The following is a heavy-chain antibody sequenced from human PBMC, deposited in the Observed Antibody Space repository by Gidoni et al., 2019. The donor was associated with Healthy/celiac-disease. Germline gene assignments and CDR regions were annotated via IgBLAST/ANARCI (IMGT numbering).Heavy chain of an antibody. V-gene: IGHV1-69*01. J-gene: IGHJ4*02. CDR2: RIPTFGTA. Sequence: QVTLVQSGAAVKKPGSSGTVSCKPSWHTFRSYASSWVRPAPVQGLAWMGVRIPTFGTANYAQKFPGTVTITADESTRTAYMELSSLRSEDTAVYYCARGGGYDILLSEYYFDYWGQGTLVTVSS. D-gene: IGHD3-9*01. CDR3: ARGGGYDILLSEYYFDY. CDR1: WHTFRSYA.